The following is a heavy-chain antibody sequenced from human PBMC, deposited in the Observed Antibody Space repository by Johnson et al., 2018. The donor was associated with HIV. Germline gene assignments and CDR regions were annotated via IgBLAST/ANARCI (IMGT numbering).Heavy chain of an antibody. J-gene: IGHJ3*02. D-gene: IGHD3-3*01. CDR1: GFTFSSYA. CDR2: ISYDGSNK. Sequence: VQLVESGGGVVQPGRSLRLSCAASGFTFSSYAMHWVRQAPGKGLEWVAVISYDGSNKYYADSVKGRFTISRDNSKNTLYLQMNSLRAEDTALYYCARARTYYNFCSDAFDIWGQGTMVTVSS. V-gene: IGHV3-30-3*01. CDR3: ARARTYYNFCSDAFDI.